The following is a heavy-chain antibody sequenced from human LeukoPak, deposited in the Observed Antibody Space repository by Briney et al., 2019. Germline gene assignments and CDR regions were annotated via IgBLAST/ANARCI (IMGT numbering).Heavy chain of an antibody. Sequence: GGSLRLSCAASGFTFSNALMSWVRQASGKGLEWVGRIKSKTDGGTTDYAAPVKGRFTISRDDSKNTLYLQMNSLKTEDTAVYYCTTGKEVTAIDPIDYFDYWGQGTLVTVSS. CDR2: IKSKTDGGTT. V-gene: IGHV3-15*01. CDR1: GFTFSNAL. CDR3: TTGKEVTAIDPIDYFDY. D-gene: IGHD2-21*02. J-gene: IGHJ4*02.